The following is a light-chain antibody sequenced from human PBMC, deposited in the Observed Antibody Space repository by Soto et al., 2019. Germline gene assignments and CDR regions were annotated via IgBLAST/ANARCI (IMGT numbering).Light chain of an antibody. CDR2: AVS. Sequence: DIQMTQSPSSLSASVGDRVTITCRASQSINTYLNWYQQKPGKAPKLLLYAVSSLQSGVASRFSGSGSGTDFTLTSGSLQPEESATYYCQESYSHSLTFRPGTRLDI. V-gene: IGKV1-39*01. J-gene: IGKJ3*01. CDR1: QSINTY. CDR3: QESYSHSLT.